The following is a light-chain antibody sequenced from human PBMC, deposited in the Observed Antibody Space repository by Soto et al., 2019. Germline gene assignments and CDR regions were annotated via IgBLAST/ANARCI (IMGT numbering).Light chain of an antibody. Sequence: EIVMTQSPATLSVSPGERATLSCRASQSVSSSLVWYQQKPGQAPRLLIYGASTRATGIPASFSGSGSGTEFTRTISSLQSEDFAVYYCQQYYSWPRTFGQGTKVEI. CDR2: GAS. CDR3: QQYYSWPRT. J-gene: IGKJ1*01. CDR1: QSVSSS. V-gene: IGKV3-15*01.